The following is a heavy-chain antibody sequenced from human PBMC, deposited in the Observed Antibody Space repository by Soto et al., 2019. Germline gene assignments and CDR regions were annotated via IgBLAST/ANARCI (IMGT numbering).Heavy chain of an antibody. D-gene: IGHD2-15*01. V-gene: IGHV3-23*01. CDR2: ISGSGGST. J-gene: IGHJ1*01. CDR1: GFTFSSYA. Sequence: EVQLLESGGGLVQPGGSLRLSCAASGFTFSSYAMSWVRQAPGKGLEWVSDISGSGGSTYYADSVKGRFTISRDNSKNTLYLPMNSVRAEDTAVYYCAKDGRMVVVAATDYTEYFQHWGQGTLVTVSS. CDR3: AKDGRMVVVAATDYTEYFQH.